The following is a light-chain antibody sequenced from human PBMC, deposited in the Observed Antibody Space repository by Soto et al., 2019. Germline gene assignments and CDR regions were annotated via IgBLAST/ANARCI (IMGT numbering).Light chain of an antibody. CDR3: ATWAYSLNGHVV. J-gene: IGLJ2*01. CDR1: RSNIGSNT. Sequence: QSVLTQPPSESGTPGQRVTISCSGSRSNIGSNTVNWYQQLPGTAPKFLIYSNNQRPSGFPTRFSCSKSGTSDSPAISGRESEDEADDYCATWAYSLNGHVVFGGGTKLTVL. V-gene: IGLV1-44*01. CDR2: SNN.